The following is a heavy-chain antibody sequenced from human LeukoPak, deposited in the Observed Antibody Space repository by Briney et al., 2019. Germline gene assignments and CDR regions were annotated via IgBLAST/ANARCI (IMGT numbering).Heavy chain of an antibody. Sequence: GGSLRLSCAASGLTVSSNYMSWVRQAPGKGLEWVSVVYSGGSTHYADSVKGRFTISRDNDKNSLFLQMNSLRAEDTAVYYCHVRLGELSLITWGQGTLVTVSS. CDR3: HVRLGELSLIT. D-gene: IGHD3-16*02. CDR2: VYSGGST. V-gene: IGHV3-66*01. J-gene: IGHJ4*02. CDR1: GLTVSSNY.